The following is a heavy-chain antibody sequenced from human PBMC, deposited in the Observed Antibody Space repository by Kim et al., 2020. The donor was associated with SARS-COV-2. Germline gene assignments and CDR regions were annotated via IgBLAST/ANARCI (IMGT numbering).Heavy chain of an antibody. CDR2: MNPNSGNT. Sequence: ASVKVSCKASGYTFTSYDINWVRQATGQGLEWMGWMNPNSGNTGYAQKFQGRVTMTRNTSISTAYMELSSLRSEDTAVYYCARGRRGTMIVVVIPYYYYNMDVWGHGTTVTVSS. J-gene: IGHJ6*02. V-gene: IGHV1-8*01. CDR1: GYTFTSYD. CDR3: ARGRRGTMIVVVIPYYYYNMDV. D-gene: IGHD3-22*01.